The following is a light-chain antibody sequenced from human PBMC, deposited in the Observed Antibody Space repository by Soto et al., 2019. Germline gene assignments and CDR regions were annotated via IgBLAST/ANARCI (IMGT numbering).Light chain of an antibody. CDR2: GAS. CDR3: QQYNDWPLT. V-gene: IGKV3-15*01. CDR1: QSVNSN. J-gene: IGKJ4*01. Sequence: ERVMTQAAAALSVSPGERATLSCRASQSVNSNLAWYQQKAGQAPRLLLYGASTRATGIPARFSGSASGTEFPFTISSLQSEDSGVYYCQQYNDWPLTFGGGTKVDIK.